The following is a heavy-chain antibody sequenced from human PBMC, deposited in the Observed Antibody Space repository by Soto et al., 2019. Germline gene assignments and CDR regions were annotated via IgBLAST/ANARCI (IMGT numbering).Heavy chain of an antibody. CDR2: ISGSGGST. J-gene: IGHJ3*02. CDR1: GFTFSSYA. CDR3: AKEGPIIWFGGRGAFDI. Sequence: PGGSLRLSCAASGFTFSSYAMSWVRQAPGKGLGWVSAISGSGGSTYYADSVKGRFTISRDNSKNTLYLQMNSLRAEDTAVYYCAKEGPIIWFGGRGAFDIWGQGTTVTVSS. V-gene: IGHV3-23*01. D-gene: IGHD3-10*01.